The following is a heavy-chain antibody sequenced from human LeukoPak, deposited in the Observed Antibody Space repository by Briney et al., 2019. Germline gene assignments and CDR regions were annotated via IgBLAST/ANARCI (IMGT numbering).Heavy chain of an antibody. D-gene: IGHD2-21*02. CDR2: IKQDGSEK. V-gene: IGHV3-7*03. CDR1: GFTFSSYW. CDR3: AKEVPVVVTACYYDY. J-gene: IGHJ4*02. Sequence: GGSLRLSCVASGFTFSSYWMSWVRQAPGKGLEWVANIKQDGSEKYYVDSVKGRFTISRDNAKNSLYLQMNSLRAEGTAVYYCAKEVPVVVTACYYDYWGQGTLVTVSS.